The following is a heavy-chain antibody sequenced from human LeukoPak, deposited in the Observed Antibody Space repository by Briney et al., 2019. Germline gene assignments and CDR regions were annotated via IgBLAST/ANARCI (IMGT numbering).Heavy chain of an antibody. Sequence: PSETLSLTCTVSGGSISSYYWSWIRQPPGKGLEWIGYIYYSGSTNYNPSLKSRVTISVDTSKNQFSLKLSSVTAADTAVYYCARRGYDSSGWYPSWGQGTLVTVSS. J-gene: IGHJ4*02. V-gene: IGHV4-59*12. CDR1: GGSISSYY. CDR2: IYYSGST. D-gene: IGHD6-19*01. CDR3: ARRGYDSSGWYPS.